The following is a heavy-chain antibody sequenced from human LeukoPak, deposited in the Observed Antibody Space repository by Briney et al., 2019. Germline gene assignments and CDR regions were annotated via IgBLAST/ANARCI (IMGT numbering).Heavy chain of an antibody. CDR2: ISWNSGSI. Sequence: GGSLRLSCAASGFTFSSSWMHWVRQAPGKGLEWVSGISWNSGSIGYADSVKGRFTISRDNAKNSLYLQMNSLRAEDMALYYCAKGKGQQLVKGAFDIWGQGTMVTVSS. CDR1: GFTFSSSW. D-gene: IGHD6-13*01. V-gene: IGHV3-9*03. CDR3: AKGKGQQLVKGAFDI. J-gene: IGHJ3*02.